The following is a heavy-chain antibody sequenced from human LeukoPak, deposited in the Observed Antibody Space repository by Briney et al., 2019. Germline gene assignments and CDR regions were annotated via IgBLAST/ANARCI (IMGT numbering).Heavy chain of an antibody. V-gene: IGHV1-69*13. Sequence: SVKVSCKASGGSFSDYPINWVRQAPGQGLEWLGGIIPKYSASNYAQAFQGRVTITADESTNTVYMEMSGLRPDDTAVYYCVRPDRIFGVPAAFDAWGQGTRVAVSS. D-gene: IGHD3-3*02. CDR3: VRPDRIFGVPAAFDA. CDR1: GGSFSDYP. J-gene: IGHJ3*01. CDR2: IIPKYSAS.